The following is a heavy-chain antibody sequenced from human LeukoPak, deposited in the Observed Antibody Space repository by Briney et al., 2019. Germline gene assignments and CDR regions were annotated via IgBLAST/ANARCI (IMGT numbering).Heavy chain of an antibody. Sequence: QPGGSLRLSCAASGFTFDDYAMHWVRQAPGKGLEWVSLISWDGGSTYYADSVKGRFTISRDNSKNSLYLQMNSLRAEDTALYYCAKDSGGGYDPPGGYMDVWGKGTTVTVSS. V-gene: IGHV3-43D*04. CDR2: ISWDGGST. J-gene: IGHJ6*03. D-gene: IGHD5-12*01. CDR1: GFTFDDYA. CDR3: AKDSGGGYDPPGGYMDV.